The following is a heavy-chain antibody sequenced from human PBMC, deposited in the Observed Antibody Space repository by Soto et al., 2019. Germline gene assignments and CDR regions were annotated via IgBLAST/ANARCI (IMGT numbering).Heavy chain of an antibody. CDR1: GFTFSNAW. J-gene: IGHJ6*03. CDR3: TTSLRFLEWSYYYYMDV. CDR2: IKSKTDGGTT. Sequence: GGSLRLSCAASGFTFSNAWMSWVRQAPGKGLEWVGRIKSKTDGGTTDYAAPVKGRFTISRDDSKNTLYLQMNSLKTEDTAVYYCTTSLRFLEWSYYYYMDVWGKGTTVTVSS. V-gene: IGHV3-15*01. D-gene: IGHD3-3*01.